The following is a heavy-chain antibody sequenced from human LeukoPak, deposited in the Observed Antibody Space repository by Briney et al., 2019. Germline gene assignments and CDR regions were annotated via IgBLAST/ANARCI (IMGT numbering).Heavy chain of an antibody. J-gene: IGHJ5*02. CDR1: GGSISSRSYY. V-gene: IGHV4-39*07. CDR2: INHSGST. Sequence: SETLSLTCIVSGGSISSRSYYWGWIRQPPGKGLEWIGEINHSGSTNYNPSLKSRVTISVDTSKNQFSLKLSSVTAADTAVYYCARERRYCSGGSCTGWFDPWGQGTLVTVSS. D-gene: IGHD2-15*01. CDR3: ARERRYCSGGSCTGWFDP.